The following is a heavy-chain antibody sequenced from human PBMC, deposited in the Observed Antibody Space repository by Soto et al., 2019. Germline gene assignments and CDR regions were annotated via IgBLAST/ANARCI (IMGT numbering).Heavy chain of an antibody. D-gene: IGHD5-12*01. V-gene: IGHV1-18*01. Sequence: QVQLVQSGAEVKTSGASVKVYCKASGYTFTSFGISWVRQAPGQGLEWMGWISAHKGNTNYVQKFQGRVTMTTDTSTSTAYMELRSLRSDDTAVYYCARAPSLTVATVDYWGQGTLVTVSS. CDR2: ISAHKGNT. CDR1: GYTFTSFG. CDR3: ARAPSLTVATVDY. J-gene: IGHJ4*02.